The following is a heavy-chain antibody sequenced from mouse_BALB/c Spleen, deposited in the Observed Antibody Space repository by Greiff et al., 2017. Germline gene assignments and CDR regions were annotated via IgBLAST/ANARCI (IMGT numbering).Heavy chain of an antibody. CDR2: INSNGGST. J-gene: IGHJ2*01. Sequence: EVHLVESGGGLVQPGGSLKLSCAASGFTFSSYGMSWVRQTPDKRLELVATINSNGGSTYYPDSVKGRFTISRDNAKNTLYLQMSSLKSEDTAMYYCARDPYYYGSTFDYWGQGTTLTVSS. D-gene: IGHD1-1*01. CDR3: ARDPYYYGSTFDY. V-gene: IGHV5-6-3*01. CDR1: GFTFSSYG.